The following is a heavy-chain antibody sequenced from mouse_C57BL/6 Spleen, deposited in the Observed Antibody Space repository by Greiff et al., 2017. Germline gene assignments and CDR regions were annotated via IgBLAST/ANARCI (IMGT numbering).Heavy chain of an antibody. J-gene: IGHJ2*01. D-gene: IGHD1-1*02. CDR1: GYTFTDYE. CDR2: IDPETGGT. CDR3: TREEYGGFDY. Sequence: VQLQQSGAELVRPGASVTLSCKASGYTFTDYEMHWVKQTPVHGLEWIGAIDPETGGTAYNQKFKGKAILTADKSSSTAYMELRSLTSEDSAVYYCTREEYGGFDYWGQGTTLTVSS. V-gene: IGHV1-15*01.